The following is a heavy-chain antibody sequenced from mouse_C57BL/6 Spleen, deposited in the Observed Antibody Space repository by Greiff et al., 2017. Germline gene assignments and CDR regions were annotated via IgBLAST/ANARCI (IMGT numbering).Heavy chain of an antibody. J-gene: IGHJ1*03. CDR2: IRNKANNHAT. CDR1: GFTFSDAW. D-gene: IGHD1-1*01. V-gene: IGHV6-6*01. CDR3: TRDTTVVAPYWYFDV. Sequence: EVMLVESGGGLVQPGGSMKLSCAASGFTFSDAWMDWVRQSPEKGLEWVAEIRNKANNHATYYAESVKGRFTISRDDSKSGVYLQMNSLRAEDTGIYYCTRDTTVVAPYWYFDVWGTGTTVTVSS.